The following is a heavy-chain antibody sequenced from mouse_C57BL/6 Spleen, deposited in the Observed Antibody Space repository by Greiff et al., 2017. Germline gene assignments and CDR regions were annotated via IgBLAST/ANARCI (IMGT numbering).Heavy chain of an antibody. Sequence: DVQLVDSGGGLVKPGGSLKLSCAASGFTFSSYAMSWVRQTPEKRLEWVATISDGGSYTYYPDNVKGRFTISRDNAKNNLYLQMSHLKSEDTAMYYCAREGSSYYFDYWGQGTTLTVSS. V-gene: IGHV5-4*01. J-gene: IGHJ2*01. CDR3: AREGSSYYFDY. D-gene: IGHD1-1*01. CDR1: GFTFSSYA. CDR2: ISDGGSYT.